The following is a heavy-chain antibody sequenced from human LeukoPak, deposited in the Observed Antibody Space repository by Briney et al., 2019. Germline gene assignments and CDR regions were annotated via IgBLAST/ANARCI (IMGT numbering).Heavy chain of an antibody. Sequence: PGRSLRPSCAASGFTFSSYAMHWVRQAPGKGLEWVAVISYDGSNKYYADSVKGRFTISRDNSKNTLYLQMNSLRAEDTAVYYCARARYGDDDYFDYWGQGTLVTVSS. V-gene: IGHV3-30*01. CDR3: ARARYGDDDYFDY. CDR2: ISYDGSNK. D-gene: IGHD4-17*01. J-gene: IGHJ4*02. CDR1: GFTFSSYA.